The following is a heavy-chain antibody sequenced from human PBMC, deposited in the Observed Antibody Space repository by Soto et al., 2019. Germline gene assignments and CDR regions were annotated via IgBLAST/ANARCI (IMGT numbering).Heavy chain of an antibody. Sequence: EMEPPSGTLSLTCTVSGGSISSYYWSWIRQPAGKGLEGIGRTYTSGSTNYNPSLKSRVTMSVATSKNQFSLKLSSVTAADTAVYYCARYLGSGAFDYWGQGTLVTSPQ. CDR3: ARYLGSGAFDY. CDR2: TYTSGST. J-gene: IGHJ4*02. D-gene: IGHD3-10*01. CDR1: GGSISSYY. V-gene: IGHV4-4*07.